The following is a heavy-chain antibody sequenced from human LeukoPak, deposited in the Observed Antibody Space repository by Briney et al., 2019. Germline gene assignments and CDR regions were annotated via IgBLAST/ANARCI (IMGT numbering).Heavy chain of an antibody. V-gene: IGHV3-7*05. Sequence: PGGSLSLSCAASGFTFSSYWMSWVRQAPGKGLEWVANIKQDGSEKYYVDSVKGRFTISRDYAKNSLYLQMNSLRAEDTAVYYSASEAYVSSGLLIWGQGTLVTVSS. D-gene: IGHD3-22*01. J-gene: IGHJ4*02. CDR2: IKQDGSEK. CDR3: ASEAYVSSGLLI. CDR1: GFTFSSYW.